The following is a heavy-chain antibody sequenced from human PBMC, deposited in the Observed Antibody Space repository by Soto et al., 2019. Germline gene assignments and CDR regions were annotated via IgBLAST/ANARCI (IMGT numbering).Heavy chain of an antibody. V-gene: IGHV1-18*01. CDR3: ARDRRGYSSSGNNFDY. D-gene: IGHD6-13*01. CDR2: ISAYNGNT. CDR1: GYTFTSYG. Sequence: QVQLVQSGAEVKKPGASVKVSCKASGYTFTSYGISWVRQAPGQGLEWMGWISAYNGNTNYAQKRQGRVTMTTDTSTSTAYMELRSLRSDDTAVYYCARDRRGYSSSGNNFDYWGQGTLVTVSS. J-gene: IGHJ4*02.